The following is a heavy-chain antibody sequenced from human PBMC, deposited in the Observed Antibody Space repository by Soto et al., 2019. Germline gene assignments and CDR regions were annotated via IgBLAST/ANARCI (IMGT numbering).Heavy chain of an antibody. Sequence: SVPVSCQAAGCTVSNFVISYVRQAPGQVLEWMGGNFPMFGTANYAQKFQGRVTIIADESTGTTYMELTRLRSEDTAVYYCARAPILVGETTYENYFDYWGRGTLVTVSS. CDR2: NFPMFGTA. D-gene: IGHD2-21*01. J-gene: IGHJ4*02. CDR3: ARAPILVGETTYENYFDY. CDR1: GCTVSNFV. V-gene: IGHV1-69*13.